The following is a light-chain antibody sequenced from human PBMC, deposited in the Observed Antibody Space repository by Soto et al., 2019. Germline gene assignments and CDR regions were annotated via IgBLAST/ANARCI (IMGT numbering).Light chain of an antibody. CDR1: QDIGNS. CDR2: DAS. V-gene: IGKV1-33*01. Sequence: DIQMTQSPSSLSASIGDRVTITCQASQDIGNSLNWYQQKPGKAPKLLIYDASNLEIGAPISFGGSGSGTDFSFTIASLQPEDIATYYCQHYADLPLSFGGGTRVEIK. CDR3: QHYADLPLS. J-gene: IGKJ4*01.